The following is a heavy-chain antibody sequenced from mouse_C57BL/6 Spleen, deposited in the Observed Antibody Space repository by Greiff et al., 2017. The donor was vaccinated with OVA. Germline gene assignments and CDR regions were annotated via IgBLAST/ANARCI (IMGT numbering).Heavy chain of an antibody. D-gene: IGHD4-1*01. V-gene: IGHV1-80*01. Sequence: QVQLKESGAELVKPGASVKISCKASGYAFSSYWMNWVKQRPGKGLEWIGQIYPGDGDTNYNGKFKGKATLTADKSSSTAYMQLSSLTSEDSAVYFCARGGLTGTVDYWGQGTTLTVSS. CDR2: IYPGDGDT. CDR3: ARGGLTGTVDY. CDR1: GYAFSSYW. J-gene: IGHJ2*01.